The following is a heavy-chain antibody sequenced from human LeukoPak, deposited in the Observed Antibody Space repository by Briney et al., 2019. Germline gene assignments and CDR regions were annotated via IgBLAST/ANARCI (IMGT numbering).Heavy chain of an antibody. CDR1: GFTFSSYG. CDR2: IWYDGSNK. J-gene: IGHJ5*02. Sequence: PGRSLRLSCAASGFTFSSYGMHWVRQAPGKGLEWVAVIWYDGSNKYYADSVKGRFTISRDNSKNTLYLQMNSLRAEDTAVYYCAKECGGDCHVGFDPWGQGTLVTVSS. CDR3: AKECGGDCHVGFDP. D-gene: IGHD2-21*02. V-gene: IGHV3-33*06.